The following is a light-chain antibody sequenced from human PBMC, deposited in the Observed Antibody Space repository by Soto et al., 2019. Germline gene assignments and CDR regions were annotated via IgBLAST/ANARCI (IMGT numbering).Light chain of an antibody. Sequence: EIVLTQSPGTLSLAPGKRATLSCRASQSISSSFLAWYQQKPGQAPRLLIYSASSRATGIPDRFSGSGSGTDFTLTISRLEPEDFAVYYCQQYGSSPMFSCGQGTKLEIK. J-gene: IGKJ2*01. CDR1: QSISSSF. CDR3: QQYGSSPMFS. CDR2: SAS. V-gene: IGKV3-20*01.